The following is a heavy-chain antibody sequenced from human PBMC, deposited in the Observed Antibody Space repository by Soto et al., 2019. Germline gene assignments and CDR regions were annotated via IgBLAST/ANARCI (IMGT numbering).Heavy chain of an antibody. Sequence: EVQLVESGGGLVQPGGSLRLSCTASGFTFSDSWMTWVRQAPGKGLEWVARIKPDESEKKYADSVKGRFSISRDNAKNSMYLQMDSLRGEDTAVYYCAKDNTAGGHMWGDAFDIWGQGTLVTVSS. CDR2: IKPDESEK. D-gene: IGHD3-16*01. J-gene: IGHJ3*02. CDR1: GFTFSDSW. CDR3: AKDNTAGGHMWGDAFDI. V-gene: IGHV3-7*01.